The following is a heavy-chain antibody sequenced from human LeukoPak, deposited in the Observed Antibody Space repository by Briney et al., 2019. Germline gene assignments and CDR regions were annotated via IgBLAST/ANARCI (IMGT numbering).Heavy chain of an antibody. D-gene: IGHD3-10*01. CDR1: GFTFSSYA. Sequence: GGSLRLSCAASGFTFSSYAMSWVRQAPGKGLEWVSAISGSGGSTYYADSVKGRFTISRDNSKNTLSLQMNSLRAEDTAVYYCAKDPDLYYYGSGISGYFDYWGQGTLVTVSS. CDR2: ISGSGGST. V-gene: IGHV3-23*01. CDR3: AKDPDLYYYGSGISGYFDY. J-gene: IGHJ4*02.